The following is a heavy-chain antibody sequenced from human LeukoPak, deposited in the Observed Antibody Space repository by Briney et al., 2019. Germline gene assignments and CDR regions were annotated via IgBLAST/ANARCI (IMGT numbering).Heavy chain of an antibody. D-gene: IGHD6-13*01. V-gene: IGHV4-34*01. CDR1: GGSISTYY. CDR2: INHSGST. J-gene: IGHJ4*02. CDR3: ARSNGSSWHYYFDY. Sequence: SETLSLTCSVSGGSISTYYWSWIRQPPGKGLERIGEINHSGSTNYNPSLKSRVTISVDTSKNQFSLKLSSVTAADTAVYYCARSNGSSWHYYFDYWGQGTLVTVSS.